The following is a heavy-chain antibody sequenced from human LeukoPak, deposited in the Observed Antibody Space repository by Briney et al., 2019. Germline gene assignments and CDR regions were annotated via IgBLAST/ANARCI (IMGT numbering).Heavy chain of an antibody. V-gene: IGHV3-30*02. Sequence: PGGSLRLSCAASGFSFSTSGMHWVRQAPGKGLEWVAFIRHDDSDKYYADSVRGRFTISRDNSKNTLYLQMHSLRPEDTAVYYCGPLIGGYWGQGARVTVSS. CDR2: IRHDDSDK. D-gene: IGHD2-21*01. J-gene: IGHJ4*02. CDR3: GPLIGGY. CDR1: GFSFSTSG.